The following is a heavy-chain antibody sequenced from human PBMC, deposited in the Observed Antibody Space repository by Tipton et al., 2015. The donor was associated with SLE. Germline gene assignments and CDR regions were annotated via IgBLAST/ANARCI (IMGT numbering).Heavy chain of an antibody. V-gene: IGHV3-23*03. CDR1: GFTFNNFA. CDR2: IYSGGDSA. CDR3: AKDGVGISYYYYYMDV. J-gene: IGHJ6*03. D-gene: IGHD2-21*01. Sequence: SLRLSCAASGFTFNNFAMSWVRQTPGKGLEWVSVIYSGGDSAYYADSVKGRFTVSRDNSKNTLYLQMNSLRDEDTAIYYCAKDGVGISYYYYYMDVWGKGTTVTVSS.